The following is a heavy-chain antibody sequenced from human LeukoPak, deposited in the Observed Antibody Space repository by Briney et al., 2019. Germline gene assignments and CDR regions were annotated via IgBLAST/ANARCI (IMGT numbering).Heavy chain of an antibody. D-gene: IGHD6-19*01. CDR2: ISGSGSST. V-gene: IGHV3-23*01. CDR1: GFTFSSYV. Sequence: AGGSLRLSCAASGFTFSSYVMSWVRQGPGKGLEWVSAISGSGSSTYYADSVQGRFTISRDNSKNTLYLQMNSLRAEDTAVYYCAKGSAVADINFDYWGQGTLVTVSS. CDR3: AKGSAVADINFDY. J-gene: IGHJ4*02.